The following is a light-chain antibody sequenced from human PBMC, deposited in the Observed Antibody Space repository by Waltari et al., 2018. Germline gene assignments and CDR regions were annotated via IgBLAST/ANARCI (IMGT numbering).Light chain of an antibody. V-gene: IGLV1-44*01. CDR1: SSNIGGDP. J-gene: IGLJ3*02. Sequence: QSVLTQPPSASGTPGQRVTISCSGSSSNIGGDPVSWYQQPPGTAPKLLIYSSNQRPSGVPDRFSGSKSGTTASLAISGLQSEDEAAYYCAAWDDSLDGWVFGGGTKLTVL. CDR3: AAWDDSLDGWV. CDR2: SSN.